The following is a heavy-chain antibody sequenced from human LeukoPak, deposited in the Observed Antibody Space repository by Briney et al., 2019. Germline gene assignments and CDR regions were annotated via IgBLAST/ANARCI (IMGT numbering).Heavy chain of an antibody. CDR1: GYTFTSYG. V-gene: IGHV1-18*01. Sequence: ASVKVSCKASGYTFTSYGISWVRQAPGQGLEWVGWISAYNGNTNYAQKLQGRVTMTTDTSTSTAYMELRSLRSDDTAVYYCARDLNQGIYDSSYHDYWGQGTLVTVSS. D-gene: IGHD3-22*01. J-gene: IGHJ4*02. CDR2: ISAYNGNT. CDR3: ARDLNQGIYDSSYHDY.